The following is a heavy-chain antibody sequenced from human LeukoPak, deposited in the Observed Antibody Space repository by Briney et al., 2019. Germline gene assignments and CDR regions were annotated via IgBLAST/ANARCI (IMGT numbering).Heavy chain of an antibody. CDR3: ARYGLAYTYDF. D-gene: IGHD3-16*01. CDR1: GGSISSYY. V-gene: IGHV4-59*01. CDR2: IYSSGST. Sequence: PSETLSLTCTVSGGSISSYYWSWIRQPPGKALEWIGYIYSSGSTNYNPSLKSRVTMSVDTSKNQFSLKLSSVTAADTAVYYCARYGLAYTYDFWGQGTLVTVSS. J-gene: IGHJ4*02.